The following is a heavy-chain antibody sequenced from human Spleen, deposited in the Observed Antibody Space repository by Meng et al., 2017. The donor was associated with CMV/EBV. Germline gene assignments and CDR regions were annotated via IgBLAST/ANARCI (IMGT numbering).Heavy chain of an antibody. J-gene: IGHJ2*01. CDR3: ARRPVQPHINWYFDV. CDR2: IYHYSGNS. V-gene: IGHV4-61*01. Sequence: DSVSPQNYYWTWIRQPPGKGLEWIGNIYHYSGNSDYNPSLKSRVTISLDTSKNQFSLQLTSVTAADTAVYYCARRPVQPHINWYFDVWGRGTLVTVSS. D-gene: IGHD5-18*01. CDR1: DSVSPQNYY.